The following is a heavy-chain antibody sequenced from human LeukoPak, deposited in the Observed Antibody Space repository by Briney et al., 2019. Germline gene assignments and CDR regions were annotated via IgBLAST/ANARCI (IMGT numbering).Heavy chain of an antibody. CDR1: GFTLSSYA. Sequence: GGSLRLSCAASGFTLSSYAMSWVRQAPGKGLEWVSAISGSGGSTYYADSVKGRFTISRDNSKNTLYLQMNSLRAEDTAVYYCAKVVVVPASTDWFDPWGQGTLVTVSS. V-gene: IGHV3-23*01. J-gene: IGHJ5*02. D-gene: IGHD2-2*01. CDR3: AKVVVVPASTDWFDP. CDR2: ISGSGGST.